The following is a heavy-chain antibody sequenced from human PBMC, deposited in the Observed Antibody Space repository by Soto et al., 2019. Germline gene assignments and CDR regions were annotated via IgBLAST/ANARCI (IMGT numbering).Heavy chain of an antibody. Sequence: GGSLRLSCAASGFTFSSFWMTWVRQAPGKGLECVANIKQDGSDKYYVDSVKGRFTISRDNAKNSLYLQMNSLRAEDTAVYYCARQTRSPESWGQGTLVTVSS. V-gene: IGHV3-7*03. CDR1: GFTFSSFW. CDR3: ARQTRSPES. J-gene: IGHJ5*02. CDR2: IKQDGSDK.